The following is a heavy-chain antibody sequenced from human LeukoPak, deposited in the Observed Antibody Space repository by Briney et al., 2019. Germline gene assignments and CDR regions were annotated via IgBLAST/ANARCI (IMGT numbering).Heavy chain of an antibody. CDR3: ARVGDVDTAMVFDY. CDR1: GYTFTGYY. V-gene: IGHV1-2*02. CDR2: INPNSGGT. Sequence: ASVKVSCKASGYTFTGYYMHWVRQAPGQGLEWMGWINPNSGGTNYAQKFQGKVTMTRDTSISTAYMELSRLRSDDTAVYYCARVGDVDTAMVFDYWGQGTLVTVSS. J-gene: IGHJ4*02. D-gene: IGHD5-18*01.